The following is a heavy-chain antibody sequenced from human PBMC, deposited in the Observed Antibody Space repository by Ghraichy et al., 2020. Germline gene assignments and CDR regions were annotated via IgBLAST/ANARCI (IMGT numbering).Heavy chain of an antibody. J-gene: IGHJ4*02. CDR3: ATGYSNSWYSFDY. D-gene: IGHD6-13*01. V-gene: IGHV3-74*01. Sequence: SLRLSCAASGFSFRSYWMHWVRQAPGKGLVWVSRVNSDGTTTSYADSVKGRITISRDNTKNTLYLQMNSLRAEDTAMYYCATGYSNSWYSFDYWGQGTLVTVSS. CDR1: GFSFRSYW. CDR2: VNSDGTTT.